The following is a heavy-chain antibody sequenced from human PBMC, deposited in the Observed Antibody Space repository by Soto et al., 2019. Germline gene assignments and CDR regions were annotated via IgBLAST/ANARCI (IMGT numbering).Heavy chain of an antibody. Sequence: PSQTLSLTCTVSGGSISSGGYYWSWIRQHPGKGLEWSGYIDYSGSTNYNPALTSRVTISVDTSKNQYSLKVISVTAADTAVYYCARDAQLSWHRWVDPWGQGTVVTV. CDR1: GGSISSGGYY. D-gene: IGHD3-10*01. CDR3: ARDAQLSWHRWVDP. V-gene: IGHV4-61*08. J-gene: IGHJ5*02. CDR2: IDYSGST.